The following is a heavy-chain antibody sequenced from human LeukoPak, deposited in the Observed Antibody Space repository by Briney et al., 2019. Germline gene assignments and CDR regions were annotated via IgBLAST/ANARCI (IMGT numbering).Heavy chain of an antibody. CDR2: INPNIGGT. CDR1: GYTFTGYY. D-gene: IGHD2-2*01. V-gene: IGHV1-2*02. Sequence: ASVKVSCKASGYTFTGYYMHWVRQAPGQGLEWMGWINPNIGGTNYAQRFQGRVTMTIDTSISSAYMDLSGLKSDDTAVYYCARAVGHCTTTSCLEATVNYAFDIWGQGTMVSVSS. J-gene: IGHJ3*02. CDR3: ARAVGHCTTTSCLEATVNYAFDI.